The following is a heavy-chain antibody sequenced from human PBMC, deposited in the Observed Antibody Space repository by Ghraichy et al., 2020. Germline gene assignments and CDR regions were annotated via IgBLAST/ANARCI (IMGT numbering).Heavy chain of an antibody. CDR1: GFTLSSYG. J-gene: IGHJ4*02. CDR3: AKDYEGGYDYGDQSFDY. CDR2: ISNDGRYK. D-gene: IGHD4-17*01. Sequence: GGSLRLSCAASGFTLSSYGMHWVRQAPGKGLEWVAVISNDGRYKYYADSVKGRFTISRDTSKNTLYLQMNSLRVEDTALYYCAKDYEGGYDYGDQSFDYWGQGTLVTVSS. V-gene: IGHV3-30*18.